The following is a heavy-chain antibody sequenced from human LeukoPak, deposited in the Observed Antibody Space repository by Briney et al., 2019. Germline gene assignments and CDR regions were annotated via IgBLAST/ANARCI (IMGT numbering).Heavy chain of an antibody. Sequence: SETLSLTCIVSGGSITTDFWSWIRQPPGKGLEWIGYFSYTGSTTYNPSLKSRATISTDTSQNRFSLKLNSVTAADTAMYYCARSTGGAAAGDCWGQGTLVTVSS. J-gene: IGHJ4*02. CDR3: ARSTGGAAAGDC. V-gene: IGHV4-59*01. CDR1: GGSITTDF. D-gene: IGHD6-13*01. CDR2: FSYTGST.